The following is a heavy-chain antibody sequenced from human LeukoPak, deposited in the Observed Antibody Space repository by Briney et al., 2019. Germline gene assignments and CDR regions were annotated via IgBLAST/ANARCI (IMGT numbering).Heavy chain of an antibody. CDR3: ARDGLIAVAGTPSYYYYYYMDV. Sequence: SETLSLTCTVSGGSISSYYWSWIRQPPGKGLEWIGRIYTSGSTNYNPSLKSRVTMSVDTSKNQFSLKLSSVTAADTAVYYCARDGLIAVAGTPSYYYYYYMDVWGKGTTVTVSS. V-gene: IGHV4-4*07. CDR1: GGSISSYY. CDR2: IYTSGST. D-gene: IGHD6-19*01. J-gene: IGHJ6*03.